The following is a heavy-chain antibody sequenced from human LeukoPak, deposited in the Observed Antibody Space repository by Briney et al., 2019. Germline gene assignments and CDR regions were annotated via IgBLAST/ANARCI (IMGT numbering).Heavy chain of an antibody. D-gene: IGHD5-12*01. Sequence: ASVKVSCKVSGYTLTELAIHWVRQAPGKGLEWMGGFDPEDVETNYAQKFQGRVTMTEDTYTDTAYMEPSSLRSEDTAVYYCATYSGYAAYWGQGTLVSVSS. V-gene: IGHV1-24*01. CDR1: GYTLTELA. CDR2: FDPEDVET. J-gene: IGHJ4*02. CDR3: ATYSGYAAY.